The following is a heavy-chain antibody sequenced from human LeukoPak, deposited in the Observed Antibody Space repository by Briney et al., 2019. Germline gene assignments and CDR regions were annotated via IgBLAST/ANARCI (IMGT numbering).Heavy chain of an antibody. CDR1: GFTFSNYW. D-gene: IGHD4-17*01. V-gene: IGHV3-74*01. CDR3: AREDNGDYYVDY. CDR2: VKSDGSST. J-gene: IGHJ4*02. Sequence: GGSLRHSCAASGFTFSNYWMSWVRQAPGKGLVWVSRVKSDGSSTNYADSVKGRFTISRDNAKNTLYLQMNSLRAEDTAVYYCAREDNGDYYVDYWGQGTLVTVSS.